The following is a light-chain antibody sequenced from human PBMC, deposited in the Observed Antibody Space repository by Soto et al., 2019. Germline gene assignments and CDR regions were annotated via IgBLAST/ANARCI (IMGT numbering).Light chain of an antibody. CDR1: SSDVGSYNY. Sequence: QSALTQPASVSGSPGQSITISCTGTSSDVGSYNYVSWYQQHPGKAPKLIIYEVSDRPSGISSRFSGSKSGNTASLTISGLQTEDEADYYCSSYTGSSTLFGTGTKVTVL. CDR3: SSYTGSSTL. CDR2: EVS. V-gene: IGLV2-14*01. J-gene: IGLJ1*01.